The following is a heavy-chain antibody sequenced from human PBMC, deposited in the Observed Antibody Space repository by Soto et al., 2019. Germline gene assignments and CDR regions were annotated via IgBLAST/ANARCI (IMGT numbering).Heavy chain of an antibody. CDR1: GFTIRSYA. V-gene: IGHV3-23*01. D-gene: IGHD1-1*01. CDR3: AKDKPGTTSFDY. J-gene: IGHJ4*02. Sequence: PGGSLRLSCAASGFTIRSYAMSWVRQAPGKGLEWVSAISDRGDTTHYADSVKGRLTISRDTSKNTLYLQMNTLRAEDTAVYYCAKDKPGTTSFDYWGRGTPVTVSS. CDR2: ISDRGDTT.